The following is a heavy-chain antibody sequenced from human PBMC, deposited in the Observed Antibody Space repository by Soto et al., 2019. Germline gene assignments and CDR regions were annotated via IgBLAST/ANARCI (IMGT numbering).Heavy chain of an antibody. Sequence: SETLSLTCTVSGDSISSSTYYWGWIRQPPGKGLEWIGSIYYTGNTYYNPSLKSRVTISVDTSKNQFSLKLDSVTAADTVVYFCERHSIWLLLSDYWGQGSLVTVSS. V-gene: IGHV4-39*01. CDR2: IYYTGNT. D-gene: IGHD3-22*01. CDR1: GDSISSSTYY. J-gene: IGHJ4*02. CDR3: ERHSIWLLLSDY.